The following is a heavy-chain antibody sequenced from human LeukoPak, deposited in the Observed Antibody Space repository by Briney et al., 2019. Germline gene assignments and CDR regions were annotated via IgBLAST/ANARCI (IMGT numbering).Heavy chain of an antibody. D-gene: IGHD3-16*01. Sequence: GGSLRLSCAASGFTFSSYAMSWVRQAPGKGLEWVSAISGSGGSTYCADSVKGRFTISRDNSRDTLYLQMNSLRAEDTAVYYCAKGYYDYVWGSYYFDYWGQGTLVTVSS. CDR3: AKGYYDYVWGSYYFDY. J-gene: IGHJ4*02. CDR1: GFTFSSYA. V-gene: IGHV3-23*01. CDR2: ISGSGGST.